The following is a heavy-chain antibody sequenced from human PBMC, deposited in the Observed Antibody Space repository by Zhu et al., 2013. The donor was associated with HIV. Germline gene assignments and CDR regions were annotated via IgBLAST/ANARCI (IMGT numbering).Heavy chain of an antibody. CDR1: GYTFTGYY. V-gene: IGHV1-2*04. CDR2: INPNSGGT. J-gene: IGHJ6*02. CDR3: ARVSRYSGTNPTRSYYYYGMDV. Sequence: QVQLVQSGAEVKKPGASVKVSCKASGYTFTGYYMHWVRQAPGQGLEWMGWINPNSGGTNYAQKFQGWVTMTRDTSISTAYMELSRLRSDDTAVYYCARVSRYSGTNPTRSYYYYGMDVWGQGTTVTVSS. D-gene: IGHD1-26*01.